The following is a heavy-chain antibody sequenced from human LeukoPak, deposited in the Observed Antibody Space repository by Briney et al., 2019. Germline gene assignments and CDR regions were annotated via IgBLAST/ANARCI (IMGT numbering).Heavy chain of an antibody. CDR3: SWDHTGKEDI. V-gene: IGHV3-74*01. CDR1: GSTFSNYW. D-gene: IGHD1-26*01. Sequence: PGGSLRLSCAASGSTFSNYWMHWDRQAPGKGLVWVSRINPDGSRTNYADSVAGRFTISRDNAKNTLYLQMNSLRAEDTAVYYCSWDHTGKEDIWGQGTMVTVSS. J-gene: IGHJ3*02. CDR2: INPDGSRT.